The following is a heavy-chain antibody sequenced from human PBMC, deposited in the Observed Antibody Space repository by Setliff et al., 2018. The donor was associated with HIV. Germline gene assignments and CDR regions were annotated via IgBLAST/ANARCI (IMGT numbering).Heavy chain of an antibody. CDR1: GYNFTGYH. D-gene: IGHD7-27*01. J-gene: IGHJ3*02. Sequence: ASVKVSCKASGYNFTGYHIHWVRQAPGQGLEWMGWDNPDNVVLKSTQKFQGRVTMTRDTSINTAYMELSSLKSDDTAVYYCASPSFWGSGARNIDAFDMWGQGTLVTVSS. CDR2: DNPDNVVL. V-gene: IGHV1-2*02. CDR3: ASPSFWGSGARNIDAFDM.